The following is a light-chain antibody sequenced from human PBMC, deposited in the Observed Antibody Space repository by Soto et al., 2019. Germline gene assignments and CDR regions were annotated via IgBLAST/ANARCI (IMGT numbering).Light chain of an antibody. CDR1: QDISNY. V-gene: IGKV1-27*01. Sequence: DIQMTQSPSSLSASVGDRVTITCRASQDISNYLVWYQQKPGKVPKVLIYAASTLQSGVPSRFSGSGSGTDFTLTISSLQPEDVATYYCQKYSSAPLTFGGGTKVEIE. CDR2: AAS. J-gene: IGKJ4*01. CDR3: QKYSSAPLT.